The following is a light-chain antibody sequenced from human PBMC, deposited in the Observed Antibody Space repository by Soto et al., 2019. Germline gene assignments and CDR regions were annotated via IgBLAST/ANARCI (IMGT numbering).Light chain of an antibody. CDR2: EVR. Sequence: QSALTQPASVSGSPGQSITISCTGTSNDIGGYNYVSWYQHRPGEAPKLMIYEVRNRPSGVSCRFSGSKSDNTASLTISGLQAEDEADYYCSSYTSTSTLVVLGGGTKVTVL. CDR3: SSYTSTSTLVV. V-gene: IGLV2-14*01. CDR1: SNDIGGYNY. J-gene: IGLJ2*01.